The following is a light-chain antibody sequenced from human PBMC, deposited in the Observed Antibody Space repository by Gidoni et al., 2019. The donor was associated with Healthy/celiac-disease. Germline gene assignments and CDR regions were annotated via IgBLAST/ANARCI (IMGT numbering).Light chain of an antibody. CDR1: QDIRNH. CDR2: DAS. CDR3: QQSDNVPLS. V-gene: IGKV1-33*01. Sequence: DIQMTQSPSSLSASVGDRVSITCQASQDIRNHLNWYQQKAGKAPKVLIYDASKLETGVPSRFSGSGSGTDFTFTISSLEPEDIATYYCQQSDNVPLSFGGGTKVEIK. J-gene: IGKJ4*01.